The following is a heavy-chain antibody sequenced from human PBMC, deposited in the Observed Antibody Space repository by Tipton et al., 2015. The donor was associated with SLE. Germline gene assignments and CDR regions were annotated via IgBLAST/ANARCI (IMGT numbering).Heavy chain of an antibody. CDR2: IRHDGSDE. CDR1: GFTFSSYS. Sequence: SLRLSCTASGFTFSSYSMHWVRQAPGRGPEWVAFIRHDGSDEYYADSVKGRFTISRDNSKNTLYLQMDSLKVEDTAVYYCAKALPRLPLFSAGGPVDYWGQGALVTVSS. CDR3: AKALPRLPLFSAGGPVDY. D-gene: IGHD6-13*01. V-gene: IGHV3-30*02. J-gene: IGHJ4*02.